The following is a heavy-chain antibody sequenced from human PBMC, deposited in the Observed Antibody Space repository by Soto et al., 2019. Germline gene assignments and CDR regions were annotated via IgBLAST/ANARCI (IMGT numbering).Heavy chain of an antibody. CDR1: GFTFSSHA. D-gene: IGHD3-22*01. CDR3: ARDPTSMIVVGNFDY. CDR2: ISGSGSST. J-gene: IGHJ4*02. V-gene: IGHV3-23*01. Sequence: PGGSLRLSCAASGFTFSSHAIYWVRQAPGKGLEWVSAISGSGSSTYYSHSVQGRFTISRDNSKKTLYLQMNSLRAEDTAVYYCARDPTSMIVVGNFDYWGEGTLVTGSS.